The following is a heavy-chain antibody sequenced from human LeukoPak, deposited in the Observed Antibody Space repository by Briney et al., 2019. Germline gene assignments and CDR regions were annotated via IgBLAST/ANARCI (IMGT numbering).Heavy chain of an antibody. CDR1: GFTFRSCA. D-gene: IGHD4-17*01. J-gene: IGHJ3*02. V-gene: IGHV3-23*01. Sequence: PGGSLRLSCAASGFTFRSCAMNWVRQAPGKGLEWVSAISGSGSATYYADSVKGRFTISRDNSKNTLYLQMNSLRAEDTAVYYCAKDQYGEAFDIWGPGTMVTVSS. CDR2: ISGSGSAT. CDR3: AKDQYGEAFDI.